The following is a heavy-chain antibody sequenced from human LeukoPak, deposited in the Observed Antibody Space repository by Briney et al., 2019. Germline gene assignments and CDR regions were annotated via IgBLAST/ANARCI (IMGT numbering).Heavy chain of an antibody. CDR1: GFTFSSYG. J-gene: IGHJ4*02. CDR3: AKDLTVGATSGDY. D-gene: IGHD1-26*01. V-gene: IGHV3-30*02. Sequence: PGGSLRLSCAASGFTFSSYGMHWVRQAPGKGLEWVAFIRYDGSNKYYADSVKGRFTISRDNSKNTLYLQINSLRAEDTAVYYCAKDLTVGATSGDYWGQGTLVTVSS. CDR2: IRYDGSNK.